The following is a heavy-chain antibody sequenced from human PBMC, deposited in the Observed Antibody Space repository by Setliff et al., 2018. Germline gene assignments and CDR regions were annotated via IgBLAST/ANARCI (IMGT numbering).Heavy chain of an antibody. CDR3: ARRETYYNFWSGYYAY. J-gene: IGHJ4*02. CDR2: IYYSGST. Sequence: SETRSLTCTVSGGSISSSSYYWGWIRQPPGKGLEWIGSIYYSGSTYYNPSLKSRVTISVDTSKNQFSLKLSSVTAADTAVYYCARRETYYNFWSGYYAYWGQGTLVTVSS. CDR1: GGSISSSSYY. V-gene: IGHV4-39*07. D-gene: IGHD3-3*01.